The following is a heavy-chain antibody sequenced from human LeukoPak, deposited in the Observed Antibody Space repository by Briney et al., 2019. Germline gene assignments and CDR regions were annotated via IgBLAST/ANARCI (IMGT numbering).Heavy chain of an antibody. CDR1: GFTVSSNY. CDR2: IYSGGST. V-gene: IGHV3-53*01. D-gene: IGHD6-13*01. J-gene: IGHJ4*02. CDR3: ARGFFYSAAGTLGY. Sequence: GGSLRLSCAASGFTVSSNYMSWVRQASGEGLEWVSVIYSGGSTYYADSVKGRFTISRDNAKNSLYLQMNSLRAEDTAVYYCARGFFYSAAGTLGYWGQGTLVTVSS.